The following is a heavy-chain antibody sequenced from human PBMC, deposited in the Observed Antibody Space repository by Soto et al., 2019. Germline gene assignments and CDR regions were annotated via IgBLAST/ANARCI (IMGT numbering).Heavy chain of an antibody. CDR3: ERLPWPWGWFDP. D-gene: IGHD3-16*01. J-gene: IGHJ5*02. CDR1: GIVFSDY. Sequence: QVQLVESGGGLVKPGGSLRLSGAASGIVFSDYMSWVRQAPGKGLEWLSYISGSGRTIYSADSVKGRSTISRDNATNSLYLQMNNVRTEDTAVYYCERLPWPWGWFDPWGQGTLVTVSS. V-gene: IGHV3-11*01. CDR2: ISGSGRTI.